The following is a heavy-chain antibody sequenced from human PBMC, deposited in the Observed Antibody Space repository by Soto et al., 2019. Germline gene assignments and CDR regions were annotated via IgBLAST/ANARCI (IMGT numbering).Heavy chain of an antibody. CDR2: IYWNDDK. J-gene: IGHJ5*02. D-gene: IGHD6-19*01. Sequence: SGPTQVNPPQPLTLTCIFSGFSVRTSGGGGGWIRQPPGKALEWLGFIYWNDDKRYSPSLKSRLTITKDTSKHQVVLTMTNMDPVDTATYYCAKSGSSGWYGWFDPWGQGTLVTVSS. CDR1: GFSVRTSGGG. CDR3: AKSGSSGWYGWFDP. V-gene: IGHV2-5*01.